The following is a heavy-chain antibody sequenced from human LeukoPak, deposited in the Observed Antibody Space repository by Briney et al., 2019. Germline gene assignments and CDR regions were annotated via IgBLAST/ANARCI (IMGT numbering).Heavy chain of an antibody. CDR2: INPNSGGT. Sequence: ASVKVSCKASGYTFTGYYMHLVRQAPGQGLEWMGWINPNSGGTNYAQKFQGRVTMTRDTSISTAYMELSRLRSDDTAVHYCARARLAAEYGYWGQGTLVTVSS. J-gene: IGHJ4*02. D-gene: IGHD2-15*01. CDR1: GYTFTGYY. CDR3: ARARLAAEYGY. V-gene: IGHV1-2*02.